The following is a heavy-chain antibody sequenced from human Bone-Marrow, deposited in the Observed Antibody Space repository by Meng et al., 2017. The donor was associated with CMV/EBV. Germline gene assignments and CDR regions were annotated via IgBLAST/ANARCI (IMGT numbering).Heavy chain of an antibody. Sequence: GESLKISCAASGFTFSSHAMHWVRQAPGKGLEWVAFIWYDGSNKNYVDSVKGRFTTSRDNSRNTLYLQMNSLRAEDTAMYYCARDWDFYDNTGYPIDYWGPGTLVTVSS. V-gene: IGHV3-30*02. CDR2: IWYDGSNK. J-gene: IGHJ4*02. CDR3: ARDWDFYDNTGYPIDY. CDR1: GFTFSSHA. D-gene: IGHD3-22*01.